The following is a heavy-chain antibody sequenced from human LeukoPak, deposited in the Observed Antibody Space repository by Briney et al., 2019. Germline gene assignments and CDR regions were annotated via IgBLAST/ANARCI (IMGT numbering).Heavy chain of an antibody. CDR3: ARGRYSYGWNDS. CDR2: ISDSGST. D-gene: IGHD3-16*02. J-gene: IGHJ5*01. Sequence: SQTLSLTCTVSGGSIGTSAYYWNWFRQHPGKGLEWIGFISDSGSTLYNPSLKSRATISSDTSKDHFSLKLTSVTAADMAVYYCARGRYSYGWNDSWGQGTLVTVSS. V-gene: IGHV4-31*03. CDR1: GGSIGTSAYY.